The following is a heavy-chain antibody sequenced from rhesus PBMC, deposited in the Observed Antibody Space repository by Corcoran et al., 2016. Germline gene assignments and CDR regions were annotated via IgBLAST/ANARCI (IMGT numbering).Heavy chain of an antibody. CDR3: TRVWGENHPSAFDL. V-gene: IGHV2-95*01. J-gene: IGHJ4*01. CDR2: IFWNDNQ. CDR1: GLSVSTSGTG. Sequence: QVTLKESGPALVKPTQTLPLTCTFSGLSVSTSGTGVAWIRQPPGKALEWLASIFWNDNQNYNTTRRNRLTFSKDTTKNQAGFTMTNMDPMDTDTYYCTRVWGENHPSAFDLWGRGLLVTVSS. D-gene: IGHD3-34*01.